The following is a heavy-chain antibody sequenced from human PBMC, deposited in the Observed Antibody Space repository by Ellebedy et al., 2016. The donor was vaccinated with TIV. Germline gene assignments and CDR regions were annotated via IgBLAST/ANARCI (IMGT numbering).Heavy chain of an antibody. CDR3: ATGAYEI. CDR2: ITGSGDRT. V-gene: IGHV3-23*01. CDR1: GFTFDNFA. Sequence: GESLKISCATSGFTFDNFAMRWVRQAPGKGLEWVSAITGSGDRTFYADSVKGRFTVSRDNAKTSLYLQMGSLTAEDTAVYYCATGAYEIWGQGTMVTVSS. J-gene: IGHJ3*02.